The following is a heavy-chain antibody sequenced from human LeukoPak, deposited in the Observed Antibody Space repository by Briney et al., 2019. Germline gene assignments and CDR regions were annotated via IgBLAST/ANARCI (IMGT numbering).Heavy chain of an antibody. CDR1: GFTVSSNY. Sequence: GGSLRLSCAASGFTVSSNYMSWVRQAPGKGLEWVSFIYSGGSTYYADSVKGRFIISRDNSKNTLYLQMNSLRAEDTAIYYCATYRQVLLPFESWGQGTLVTVSS. CDR2: IYSGGST. V-gene: IGHV3-66*01. CDR3: ATYRQVLLPFES. J-gene: IGHJ4*02. D-gene: IGHD2/OR15-2a*01.